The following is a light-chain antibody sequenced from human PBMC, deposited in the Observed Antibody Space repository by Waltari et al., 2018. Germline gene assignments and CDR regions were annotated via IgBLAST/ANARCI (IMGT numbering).Light chain of an antibody. Sequence: DIQMTQSPSTLSASVGDRVTVTCRASQSVSSWLAWYQQKPGKAPKLLIYDASSLESGVPSRFSGSASGIEFTLTITSLQPDDSATYYCQQYSTYGTFGQGTKVEIK. J-gene: IGKJ1*01. CDR3: QQYSTYGT. CDR1: QSVSSW. V-gene: IGKV1-5*03. CDR2: DAS.